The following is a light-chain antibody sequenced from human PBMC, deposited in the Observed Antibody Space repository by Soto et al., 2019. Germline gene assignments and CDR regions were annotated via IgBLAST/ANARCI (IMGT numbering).Light chain of an antibody. V-gene: IGKV3-15*01. CDR3: QQYNNWPPWT. J-gene: IGKJ1*01. CDR2: AAS. CDR1: QSIGSN. Sequence: EIVMTQSPATLSVSPGERATLSCRASQSIGSNLAWYQQKPGQAPRLLIYAASIRATDFPARFSGSGSGTEFTITISGQQSDDFAVDFCQQYNNWPPWTFGHGTKVEIK.